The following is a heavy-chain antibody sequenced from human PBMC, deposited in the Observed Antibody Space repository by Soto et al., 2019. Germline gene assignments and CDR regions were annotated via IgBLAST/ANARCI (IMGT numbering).Heavy chain of an antibody. Sequence: ASVKVSCKASGYTFTNFYMHWVREAPGQGLKWVGRVFPGGGSTHYTQKFQDRVIMTTDTSTSTVYMELSSLKFDDSAVYYCARGGHELVTIGSFDYWGQGTLVTVSS. CDR3: ARGGHELVTIGSFDY. D-gene: IGHD5-18*01. CDR2: VFPGGGST. V-gene: IGHV1-46*01. CDR1: GYTFTNFY. J-gene: IGHJ4*02.